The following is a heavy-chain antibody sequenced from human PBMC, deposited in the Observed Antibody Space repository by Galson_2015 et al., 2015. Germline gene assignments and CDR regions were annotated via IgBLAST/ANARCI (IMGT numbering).Heavy chain of an antibody. V-gene: IGHV1-46*01. CDR2: INPSGGST. Sequence: SVKVSCKASGYTFTTYYIHWVRQAPGQGLEWMGIINPSGGSTSYAQRFQGRATMTRDTSTSTVYMELSSLRSEDTAVYYCARDVAAVAGTNWYFDLWGRGTLVTVSS. D-gene: IGHD6-19*01. CDR3: ARDVAAVAGTNWYFDL. J-gene: IGHJ2*01. CDR1: GYTFTTYY.